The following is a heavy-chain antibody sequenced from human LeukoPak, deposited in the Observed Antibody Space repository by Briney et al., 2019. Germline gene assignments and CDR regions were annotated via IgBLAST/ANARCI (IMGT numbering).Heavy chain of an antibody. J-gene: IGHJ3*02. CDR3: ARVLLERPGIDSFDM. CDR2: IRYDGSNK. V-gene: IGHV3-30*02. D-gene: IGHD1-1*01. CDR1: GFTFSSYG. Sequence: GGSLRLSCAASGFTFSSYGMHWVRQAPGKGLEWVAFIRYDGSNKNYADSVKGRFTISRDNAGNSLYLQMNSLRAEDTAVYYCARVLLERPGIDSFDMWGQGTMVTVSS.